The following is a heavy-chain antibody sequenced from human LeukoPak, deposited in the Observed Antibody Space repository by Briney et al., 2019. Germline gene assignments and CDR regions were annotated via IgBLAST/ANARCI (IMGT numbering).Heavy chain of an antibody. CDR2: ISGSGGST. Sequence: GGSLRLSCEASGFTFSSYAMSWVRQAPGEGLEWVSAISGSGGSTYYADSVKGRFTISRDNSKNTRYLQMNSLRAEDTAVYYCAKDYGDDGGYYFDYWGQGTLVTASS. D-gene: IGHD4-17*01. CDR1: GFTFSSYA. V-gene: IGHV3-23*01. J-gene: IGHJ4*02. CDR3: AKDYGDDGGYYFDY.